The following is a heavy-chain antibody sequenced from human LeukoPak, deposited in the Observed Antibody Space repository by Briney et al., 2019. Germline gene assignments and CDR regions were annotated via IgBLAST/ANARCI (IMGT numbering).Heavy chain of an antibody. V-gene: IGHV1-69*13. CDR1: GNSISNYA. Sequence: SVKISCKASGNSISNYAVSWVRQAPGQGFEWMGGIIPIFGTADYAQKFQGRVTITADQSASTTYMALSSLKSEDTATYYCTTRACHAGGCSSSFYYYYGLHFWGQGTTVTVSS. CDR2: IIPIFGTA. D-gene: IGHD3-16*01. J-gene: IGHJ6*02. CDR3: TTRACHAGGCSSSFYYYYGLHF.